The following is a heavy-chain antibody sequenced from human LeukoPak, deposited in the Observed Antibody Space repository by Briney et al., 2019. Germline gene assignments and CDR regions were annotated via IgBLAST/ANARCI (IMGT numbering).Heavy chain of an antibody. V-gene: IGHV3-7*01. Sequence: GSLRLSCAASGFTFSSYWMNWVRQTPGKGLEWVANIKQDGSEKYYVDFVKGRFTISRDNAKNSLYLQMNSLRAEDTAAYYCARGGWNYENYYYYMDVWGKGTTVTVSS. CDR3: ARGGWNYENYYYYMDV. D-gene: IGHD1-7*01. J-gene: IGHJ6*03. CDR2: IKQDGSEK. CDR1: GFTFSSYW.